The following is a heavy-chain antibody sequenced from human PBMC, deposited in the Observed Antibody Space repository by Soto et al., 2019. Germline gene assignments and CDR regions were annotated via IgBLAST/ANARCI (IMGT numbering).Heavy chain of an antibody. J-gene: IGHJ4*02. CDR1: GFTFSSYS. D-gene: IGHD1-26*01. CDR3: AREDILGARSFDY. Sequence: TGGSLRLSCAASGFTFSSYSMNWVRQAPGKGLEWIAYICSRSLTIYYADSVKGRFTISRDNAENSVYLQMNSLRDEDTAVYYCAREDILGARSFDYWGQGALVTVSS. V-gene: IGHV3-48*02. CDR2: ICSRSLTI.